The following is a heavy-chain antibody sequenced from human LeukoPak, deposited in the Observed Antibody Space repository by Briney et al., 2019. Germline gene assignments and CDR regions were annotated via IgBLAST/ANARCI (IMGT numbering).Heavy chain of an antibody. CDR1: GFTFSSYA. CDR3: ASIYCSSTSCYDDY. Sequence: GGSLRLSCAASGFTFSSYAMSWVRQAPGKGLEWVSVISGSGGSTYYADSVKGRFTISRDNAKNSLYLQMNSLRAEDTAVYYCASIYCSSTSCYDDYWGQGTLVTVSS. D-gene: IGHD2-2*01. CDR2: ISGSGGST. J-gene: IGHJ4*02. V-gene: IGHV3-23*01.